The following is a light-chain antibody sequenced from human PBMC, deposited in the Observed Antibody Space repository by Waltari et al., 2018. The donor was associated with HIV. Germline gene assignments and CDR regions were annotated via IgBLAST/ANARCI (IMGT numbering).Light chain of an antibody. Sequence: QSALTQPASVSGSPGQSITISCTGTSSDAGGYNYVSWYQQHPGKAPKLIIYEVTNRPSGVSNLFSGSKSGNSASLTISGLQADDEADYYCISYTSSITWLFGGGTKLTVL. CDR3: ISYTSSITWL. CDR1: SSDAGGYNY. J-gene: IGLJ3*02. V-gene: IGLV2-14*01. CDR2: EVT.